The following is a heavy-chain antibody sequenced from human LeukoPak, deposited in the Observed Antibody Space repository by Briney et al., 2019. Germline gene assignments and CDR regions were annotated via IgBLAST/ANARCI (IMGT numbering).Heavy chain of an antibody. CDR1: HYTIDNYP. V-gene: IGHV1-18*04. Sequence: ASVKVSCKASHYTIDNYPISWARQAPGQGLESMGWISAKNGNTNYAQKVQGRITLTTDIRTNTAYMELRSLGSDDTAVYYCARSDKSVANAFDVWGQGTMFTVSS. D-gene: IGHD6-19*01. CDR2: ISAKNGNT. CDR3: ARSDKSVANAFDV. J-gene: IGHJ3*01.